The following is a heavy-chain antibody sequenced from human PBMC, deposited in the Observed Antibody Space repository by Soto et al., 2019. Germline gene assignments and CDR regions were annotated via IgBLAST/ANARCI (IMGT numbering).Heavy chain of an antibody. D-gene: IGHD4-4*01. V-gene: IGHV3-49*03. J-gene: IGHJ6*03. CDR1: GFTFGDYA. CDR3: TRVMGATVKGGYYYYMDV. CDR2: IRSKAYGGTT. Sequence: GGSLRLSCTASGFTFGDYAMSWFRQAPGKGLEWVGFIRSKAYGGTTEYAASVKGRFTISRDDSKSIAYLQMNSLKTEDTAVYYCTRVMGATVKGGYYYYMDVWGKGTTVTVSS.